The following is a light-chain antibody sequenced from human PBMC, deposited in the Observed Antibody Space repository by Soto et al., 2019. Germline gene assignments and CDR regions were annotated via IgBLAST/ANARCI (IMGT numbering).Light chain of an antibody. Sequence: DIQMTQSPSTLSASVGDRVSITCRASQSIERYLAWYQQKPGKAPNLLIYDASSLERGVPSRFSGRGSGTEFTRSISSLQPDDFATYYCQQFKSSTWTFGEGTKVEIK. CDR3: QQFKSSTWT. V-gene: IGKV1-5*01. J-gene: IGKJ1*01. CDR2: DAS. CDR1: QSIERY.